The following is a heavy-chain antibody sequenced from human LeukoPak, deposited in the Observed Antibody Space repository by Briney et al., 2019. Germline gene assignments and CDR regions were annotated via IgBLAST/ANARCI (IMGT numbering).Heavy chain of an antibody. CDR3: ARQVDTTMALPDY. J-gene: IGHJ4*02. D-gene: IGHD5-18*01. V-gene: IGHV1-18*01. Sequence: ASVKVSCKASGYTFTSYGITWVRQAPGQGLEWMGWISAYNGHTNYAQKVQGRVTMTTDTSTSTACMELRSLRSDDTAIYYCARQVDTTMALPDYWGQGTLVTVSS. CDR2: ISAYNGHT. CDR1: GYTFTSYG.